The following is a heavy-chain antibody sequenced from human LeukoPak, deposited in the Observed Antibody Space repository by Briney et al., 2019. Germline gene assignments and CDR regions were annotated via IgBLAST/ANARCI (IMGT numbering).Heavy chain of an antibody. V-gene: IGHV4-4*02. J-gene: IGHJ4*02. Sequence: SETLSLTCAVSGGSISSSNWWSWVRQPPGKGLEWIGSIYHSGSTYYNPSLKSRVTISVDTSKNQFSLKLSSVTAADTAVYYCARGVVQLWFSYWGQGTLVTVSS. D-gene: IGHD5-18*01. CDR3: ARGVVQLWFSY. CDR2: IYHSGST. CDR1: GGSISSSNW.